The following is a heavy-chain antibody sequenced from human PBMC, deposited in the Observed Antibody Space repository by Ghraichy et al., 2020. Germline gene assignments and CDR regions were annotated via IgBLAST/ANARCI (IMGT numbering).Heavy chain of an antibody. D-gene: IGHD3-3*01. J-gene: IGHJ5*02. V-gene: IGHV3-23*01. CDR3: AKDMERFLFLGWFDP. Sequence: GGSLRLSCAASGFTFSSYAMSWVRQAPGKGLEWVSAISGSGGSTYYADSVKGRFTISRDNSKNTLYLQMNSLRAEDTAVYYCAKDMERFLFLGWFDPWGQGTLVTVSS. CDR1: GFTFSSYA. CDR2: ISGSGGST.